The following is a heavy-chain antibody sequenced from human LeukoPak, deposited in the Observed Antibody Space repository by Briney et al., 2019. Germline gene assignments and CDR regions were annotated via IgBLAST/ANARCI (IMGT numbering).Heavy chain of an antibody. Sequence: PSETLSLTCTVSGGSITSSTYYWGWIRQPPGKGLERIGTIYYSGSTYYNPSLKSRVTISVDTSKNQFSLKLSCVTAAVPAVYHCASQLFPVAVSGFDDWGHGTLVSAS. CDR2: IYYSGST. V-gene: IGHV4-39*01. D-gene: IGHD6-19*01. CDR1: GGSITSSTYY. CDR3: ASQLFPVAVSGFDD. J-gene: IGHJ4*01.